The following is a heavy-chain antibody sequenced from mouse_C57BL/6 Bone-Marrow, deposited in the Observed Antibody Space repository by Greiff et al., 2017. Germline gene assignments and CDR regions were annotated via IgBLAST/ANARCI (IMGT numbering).Heavy chain of an antibody. J-gene: IGHJ2*01. D-gene: IGHD6-1*01. V-gene: IGHV5-4*01. Sequence: EVQLVESGGGLVKPGGSLKLSCAASGFTFSSYAMSWVRQTPEKRLEWVATISDGGSYTYYPDNVKGRFTISRDNAKNNLYMQMSHLKSEDTAMYYCARTPLDYWGQGPTLTVSS. CDR1: GFTFSSYA. CDR3: ARTPLDY. CDR2: ISDGGSYT.